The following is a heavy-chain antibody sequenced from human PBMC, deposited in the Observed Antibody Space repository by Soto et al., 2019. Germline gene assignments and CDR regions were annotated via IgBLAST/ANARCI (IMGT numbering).Heavy chain of an antibody. Sequence: GGSLRLSCAASRFTFSTYEMNWVRQAPGKGLEWVSYINTSGSTVYYADSVKGRFTISRDNTRNSLYLQMNALRVEDTGVYYCTRGPRPTSTGTGAFWGQGTLVTVSS. CDR1: RFTFSTYE. CDR2: INTSGSTV. V-gene: IGHV3-48*03. J-gene: IGHJ4*02. D-gene: IGHD1-1*01. CDR3: TRGPRPTSTGTGAF.